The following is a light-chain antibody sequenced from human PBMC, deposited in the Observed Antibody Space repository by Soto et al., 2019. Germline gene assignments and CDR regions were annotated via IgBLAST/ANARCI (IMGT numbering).Light chain of an antibody. CDR3: HHYEP. CDR2: GAS. Sequence: EIVLTQSPGTLSLSPGDRATLSCRASQSVSRSYLGWYQQKPGQAPRLLMYGASIRAAGVPDRFSGSGSGTEFTLTISRLEPEDLTVYYCHHYEPVGQVTSVDIX. V-gene: IGKV3-20*01. CDR1: QSVSRSY. J-gene: IGKJ1*01.